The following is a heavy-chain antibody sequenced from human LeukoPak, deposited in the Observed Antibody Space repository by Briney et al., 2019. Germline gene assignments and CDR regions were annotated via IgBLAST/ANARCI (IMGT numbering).Heavy chain of an antibody. CDR3: ASHAAPSWRQLRTGVDY. CDR2: INHSGST. J-gene: IGHJ4*02. D-gene: IGHD1-14*01. CDR1: GYSISSGYY. Sequence: SETLSLTCTVSGYSISSGYYWGWIRQPPGRGLEWIGEINHSGSTNYNPSLKSRVTISVDTSKNQFSLKLSSVTAADTAVYYCASHAAPSWRQLRTGVDYWGQGTLVTVSS. V-gene: IGHV4-38-2*02.